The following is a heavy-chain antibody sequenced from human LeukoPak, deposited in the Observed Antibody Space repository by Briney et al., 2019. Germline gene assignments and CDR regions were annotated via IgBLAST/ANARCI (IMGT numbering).Heavy chain of an antibody. CDR1: GFTFSSYA. CDR3: AKDIFGQIDAFDI. D-gene: IGHD3-3*01. V-gene: IGHV3-23*01. Sequence: GGSLRLSCAASGFTFSSYAMSWVRQAPGEGLEWVSAISGSGGSTHYADSVKGRFTISRDNSKNTLYLQMNSLRAEDTAVYYCAKDIFGQIDAFDIWGQGTMVTVSS. CDR2: ISGSGGST. J-gene: IGHJ3*02.